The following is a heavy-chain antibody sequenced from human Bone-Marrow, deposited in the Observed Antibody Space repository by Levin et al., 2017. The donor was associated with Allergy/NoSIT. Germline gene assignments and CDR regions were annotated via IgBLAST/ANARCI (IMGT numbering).Heavy chain of an antibody. Sequence: PRESLKISCAASGFTFSSYGMHWVRQAPGKGLEWVAVISYDGSNKYYADSVKGRFTISRDNSKNTLYLQMNSLRAEDTAVYYCAKESFTMVRGVHDAFDIWGQGTMVTVSS. J-gene: IGHJ3*02. V-gene: IGHV3-30*18. CDR2: ISYDGSNK. CDR1: GFTFSSYG. D-gene: IGHD3-10*01. CDR3: AKESFTMVRGVHDAFDI.